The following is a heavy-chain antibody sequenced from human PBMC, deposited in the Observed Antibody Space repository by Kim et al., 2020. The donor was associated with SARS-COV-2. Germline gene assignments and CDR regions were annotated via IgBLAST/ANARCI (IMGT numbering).Heavy chain of an antibody. D-gene: IGHD3-9*01. CDR2: ISGSGGST. Sequence: GGSLRLSCAASGFTFSNYAMSWVRQAPGKGLEWVSAISGSGGSTYYADSVKGRFTISRDNSKNTLYLQMNSLRAEDTAVYYCANTLFDLNSYYYYGLDVWGQGTTVTVSS. J-gene: IGHJ6*02. CDR1: GFTFSNYA. V-gene: IGHV3-23*01. CDR3: ANTLFDLNSYYYYGLDV.